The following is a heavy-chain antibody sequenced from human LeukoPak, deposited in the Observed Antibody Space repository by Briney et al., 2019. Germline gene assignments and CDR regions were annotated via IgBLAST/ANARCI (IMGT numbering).Heavy chain of an antibody. J-gene: IGHJ4*02. CDR1: GFTFSSYA. CDR2: ISYDGSNK. CDR3: ASSSLDY. Sequence: GGSLRLSCAASGFTFSSYAMHWVRQAPGKGLEWVAVISYDGSNKYYADSVKGRFTISRDNSKNTLYLQMNSLRAEDTAVYYCASSSLDYWGQGTLVTVSS. V-gene: IGHV3-30-3*01. D-gene: IGHD6-13*01.